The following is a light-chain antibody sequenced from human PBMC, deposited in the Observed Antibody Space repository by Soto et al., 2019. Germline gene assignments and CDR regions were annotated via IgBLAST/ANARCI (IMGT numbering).Light chain of an antibody. CDR1: SSDVGAFNY. CDR2: DVS. CDR3: ASYTTSSTYV. V-gene: IGLV2-14*03. Sequence: QSVLTQPASVSGSPGQSIAISCTGTSSDVGAFNYVSWYQQHPGKAPKFMIFDVSSRPSGVSDRFSGSKSGNTASLTISGLQTEDAADYYCASYTTSSTYVFGTGTTVTVL. J-gene: IGLJ1*01.